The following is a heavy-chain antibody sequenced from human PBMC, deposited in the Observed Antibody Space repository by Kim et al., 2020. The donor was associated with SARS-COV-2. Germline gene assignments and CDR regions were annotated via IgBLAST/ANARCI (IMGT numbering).Heavy chain of an antibody. V-gene: IGHV3-21*01. D-gene: IGHD3-10*01. Sequence: GGSLRLSCAASGFTFSSYSMNWVRQAPGKGLEWVSSISSSSSYIYYADSVKGRFTISRDNAKNSLYLQMNSLRAEDTAVYYCARDLYGSGSHNYYYGMDVWGQGTTVTVSS. J-gene: IGHJ6*02. CDR2: ISSSSSYI. CDR3: ARDLYGSGSHNYYYGMDV. CDR1: GFTFSSYS.